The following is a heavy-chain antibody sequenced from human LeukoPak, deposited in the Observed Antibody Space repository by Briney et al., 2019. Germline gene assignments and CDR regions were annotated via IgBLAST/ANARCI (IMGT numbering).Heavy chain of an antibody. D-gene: IGHD2-15*01. CDR2: VSALNGKT. CDR3: ARELWCSGGNCYLNAFDV. J-gene: IGHJ3*01. V-gene: IGHV1-18*01. Sequence: AASVKVSCKTSGYIFTSYAIIWVRQAPGQGLEWMAYVSALNGKTRFSQNIQGRVTLTTDTSTSTAYMELTSLRSDDTAVYFCARELWCSGGNCYLNAFDVWGQRTMVTVSS. CDR1: GYIFTSYA.